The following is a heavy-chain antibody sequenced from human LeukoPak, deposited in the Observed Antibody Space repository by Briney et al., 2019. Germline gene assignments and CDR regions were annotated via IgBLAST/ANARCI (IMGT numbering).Heavy chain of an antibody. D-gene: IGHD6-19*01. V-gene: IGHV3-23*01. CDR1: GFTFSSYA. J-gene: IGHJ4*02. Sequence: GGSLRLSCAASGFTFSSYAMSWVRQAPGKGLEWVSAISGSGDSTYYADSVKGRFTVSRDTSKNTLYLQMNTLRAEDTAVYYCAKCGGRIAVAGIPPDYWGQGALVTVSS. CDR2: ISGSGDST. CDR3: AKCGGRIAVAGIPPDY.